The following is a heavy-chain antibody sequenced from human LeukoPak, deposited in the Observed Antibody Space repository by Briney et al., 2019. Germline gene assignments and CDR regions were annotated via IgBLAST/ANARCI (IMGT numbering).Heavy chain of an antibody. CDR1: GGSISSENW. D-gene: IGHD5-12*01. J-gene: IGHJ4*02. CDR3: ASRGGYDFSYFDY. V-gene: IGHV4-4*03. Sequence: PGTLSLTCAVSGGSISSENWWTWLRPPPGKGLEGIGEIYHSGSTNYNPSLKSRVTISVDTSKNQFSLKLNSVTAAHTAVYYCASRGGYDFSYFDYCGQGTLVTVSS. CDR2: IYHSGST.